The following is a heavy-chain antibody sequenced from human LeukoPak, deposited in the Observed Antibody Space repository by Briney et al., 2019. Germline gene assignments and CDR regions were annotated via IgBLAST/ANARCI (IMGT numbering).Heavy chain of an antibody. CDR3: ARDSGVWGSYRTSAFDI. J-gene: IGHJ3*02. V-gene: IGHV1-69*05. CDR1: GGTFSSYA. Sequence: ASVKVSCKASGGTFSSYAISWVRQAPGQGLECIGGIIPIFGTANYAQKVQGRVTITTDESTSTAHMELSSLRSEDTAVYYCARDSGVWGSYRTSAFDIWGQGTMVTVSS. CDR2: IIPIFGTA. D-gene: IGHD3-16*02.